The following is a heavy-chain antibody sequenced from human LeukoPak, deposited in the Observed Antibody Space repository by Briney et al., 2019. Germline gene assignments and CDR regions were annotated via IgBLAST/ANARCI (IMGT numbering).Heavy chain of an antibody. CDR3: ARDSTAFDY. CDR1: GDSVSSDRAT. V-gene: IGHV6-1*01. CDR2: TYYRSRWYD. Sequence: SQTLSLTCAISGDSVSSDRATWNWIRQSPSRGLEWLGRTYYRSRWYDDYAVSVKSRITINPDTSKNQLSLQLNSVTPEDTAVYYCARDSTAFDYWGQGTLVTVSS. J-gene: IGHJ4*02.